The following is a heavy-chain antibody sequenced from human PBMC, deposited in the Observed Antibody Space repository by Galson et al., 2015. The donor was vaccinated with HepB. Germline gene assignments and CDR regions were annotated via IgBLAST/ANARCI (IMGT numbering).Heavy chain of an antibody. CDR2: ISGSGGST. CDR1: GFTFSSYA. CDR3: ANGLAPFIEDYGDYVVDY. V-gene: IGHV3-23*01. Sequence: SLRLSCAASGFTFSSYAMSWVRQAPGKGLEWVSAISGSGGSTYYADSVKGRFTISRDNSKNTLYLQMNSLRAEDTAVYYCANGLAPFIEDYGDYVVDYWGQGTLVTVSS. D-gene: IGHD4-17*01. J-gene: IGHJ4*02.